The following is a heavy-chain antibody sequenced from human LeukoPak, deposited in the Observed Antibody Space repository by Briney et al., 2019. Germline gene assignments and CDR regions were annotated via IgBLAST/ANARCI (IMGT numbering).Heavy chain of an antibody. CDR2: INTDGSST. J-gene: IGHJ4*02. V-gene: IGHV3-74*01. CDR1: GSTFSSFW. CDR3: ARDREFCISTSCYKPLDY. D-gene: IGHD2-2*02. Sequence: GGSLRLSCAASGSTFSSFWMHWVRQAPGEGLVWVSRINTDGSSTTYADSVKGRFTISRDNAKNTLYLQMNSLRAEDTAVYYCARDREFCISTSCYKPLDYWGQGTLVTVSS.